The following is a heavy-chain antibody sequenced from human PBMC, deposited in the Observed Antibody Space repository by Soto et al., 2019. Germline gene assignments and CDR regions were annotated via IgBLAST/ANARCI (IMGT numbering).Heavy chain of an antibody. CDR3: ALSHLQRSTYYYGMDV. CDR2: IYCDDEN. Sequence: QITLKESGPSLVKPTQTLTLTCTFSGFSLSTSGLRVYWLRQTPEKALEWLALIYCDDENRYRPSLKSRLTITKDTSKNQVVLTMTNMDPLSTATYYCALSHLQRSTYYYGMDVWGQGTTVTVSS. V-gene: IGHV2-5*02. J-gene: IGHJ6*02. CDR1: GFSLSTSGLR. D-gene: IGHD4-4*01.